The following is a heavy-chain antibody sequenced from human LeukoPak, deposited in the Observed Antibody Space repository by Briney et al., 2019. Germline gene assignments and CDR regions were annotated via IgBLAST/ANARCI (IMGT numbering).Heavy chain of an antibody. D-gene: IGHD6-6*01. CDR2: ISSSSSYI. CDR3: ARRGIAARTFDY. CDR1: GFTFSSYG. V-gene: IGHV3-21*01. Sequence: GGSLRLSCAASGFTFSSYGMHWVRQAPGKGLEWVSSISSSSSYIYYADSVKGRFTISRDNAKNSLYLQMNSLRAEDTAVYYCARRGIAARTFDYWGQGTLVTVSS. J-gene: IGHJ4*02.